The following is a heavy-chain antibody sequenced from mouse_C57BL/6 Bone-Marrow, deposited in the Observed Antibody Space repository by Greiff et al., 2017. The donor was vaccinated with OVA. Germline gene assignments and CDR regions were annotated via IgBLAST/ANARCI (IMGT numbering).Heavy chain of an antibody. CDR1: GFTFSDYY. J-gene: IGHJ1*03. CDR3: ARQKVLYGSSYGRTYWYFDV. V-gene: IGHV5-12*01. D-gene: IGHD1-1*01. Sequence: EVMLVESGGGLVQPGGSLKLSCAASGFTFSDYYMYWVRQTPEKRLEWVAYISNGGGSTYYPDTVKGRFTISRDNAKNTLYLQMSRLKSEDTAMYYCARQKVLYGSSYGRTYWYFDVWGTGTTVTVSS. CDR2: ISNGGGST.